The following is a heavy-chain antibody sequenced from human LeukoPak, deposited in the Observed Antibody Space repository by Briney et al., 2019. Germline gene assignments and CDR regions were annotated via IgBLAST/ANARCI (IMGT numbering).Heavy chain of an antibody. V-gene: IGHV4-34*01. CDR3: ARGRADSSSWYYYYYYMDV. CDR2: INHSGST. Sequence: SETLSLTCAVYGGSFSGYYWSWIRQPPGKGLEWIGEINHSGSTNYNPSLKSRVTISVDTSKSQFSLKLSSVTAADTAVYYCARGRADSSSWYYYYYYMDVWGKGTTVTVSS. J-gene: IGHJ6*03. D-gene: IGHD6-13*01. CDR1: GGSFSGYY.